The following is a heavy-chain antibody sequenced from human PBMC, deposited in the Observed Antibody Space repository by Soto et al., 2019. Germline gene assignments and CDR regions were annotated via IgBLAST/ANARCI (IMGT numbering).Heavy chain of an antibody. CDR3: ARDASGIAAAGTFYFDY. J-gene: IGHJ4*02. V-gene: IGHV3-7*01. CDR1: GFTFSSYW. CDR2: IKQDGSEK. D-gene: IGHD6-13*01. Sequence: GGSLRLSCAASGFTFSSYWMSWVRQAPGKGLEWVANIKQDGSEKYYVDSVKGRFTISRDNAKNSLYLQMNSLRAEDTAVYYCARDASGIAAAGTFYFDYWGQGTLVTVSS.